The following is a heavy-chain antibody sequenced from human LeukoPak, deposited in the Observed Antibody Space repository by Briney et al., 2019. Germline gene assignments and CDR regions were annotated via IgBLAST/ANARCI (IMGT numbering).Heavy chain of an antibody. Sequence: SVKVSCKASGGTFSSYAISWVRQAPGQGLEWMGGIIPIFGTANYAQKFQGRVTVTADESTSTAYMELSSLRSEDTAVYYCARGRITMIVVVITTPASPAFHYGMDVWGQGTTVTVSS. CDR3: ARGRITMIVVVITTPASPAFHYGMDV. V-gene: IGHV1-69*13. CDR2: IIPIFGTA. D-gene: IGHD3-22*01. J-gene: IGHJ6*02. CDR1: GGTFSSYA.